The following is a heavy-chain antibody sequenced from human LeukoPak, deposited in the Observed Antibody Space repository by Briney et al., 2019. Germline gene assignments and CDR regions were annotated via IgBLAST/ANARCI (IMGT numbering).Heavy chain of an antibody. J-gene: IGHJ4*02. Sequence: PSETLSLTCTVSGGSISSYYWSWIRQPPGKGLEWIGCIFYSGSTKYNPSLKSRVTISLDTSKNQFSLKLISVTAADTAVYYCARGVGSGYTDYWGQGALVTVSS. CDR3: ARGVGSGYTDY. CDR1: GGSISSYY. V-gene: IGHV4-59*01. D-gene: IGHD3-22*01. CDR2: IFYSGST.